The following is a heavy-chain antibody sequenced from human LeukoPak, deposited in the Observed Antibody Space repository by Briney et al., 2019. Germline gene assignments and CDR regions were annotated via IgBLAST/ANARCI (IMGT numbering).Heavy chain of an antibody. CDR3: AREERLRYFDWLGQGTYAFDI. CDR2: ISSSSSTI. Sequence: GGSLRLSCAASGFTFSSYSMNWVRQAPGKGLEWVSYISSSSSTIYYADSVKGRFTISRDNAKNSLYLQMNSLRAEDTAVYYCAREERLRYFDWLGQGTYAFDIWGQGTMVTVSS. D-gene: IGHD3-9*01. CDR1: GFTFSSYS. V-gene: IGHV3-48*01. J-gene: IGHJ3*02.